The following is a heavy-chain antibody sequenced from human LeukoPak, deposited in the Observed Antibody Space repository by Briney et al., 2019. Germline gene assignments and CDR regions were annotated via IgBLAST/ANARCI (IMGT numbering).Heavy chain of an antibody. V-gene: IGHV3-23*01. CDR2: ISGSGGTT. J-gene: IGHJ4*02. CDR1: GFTFSSYA. CDR3: AKDTMVRGVESYYFDY. Sequence: GGSLGLSCAASGFTFSSYAMHWVRQAPGKGLEWVSGISGSGGTTDYADSVKGRFTISRDNPKKTLYLQMKSLRAEDTAVYYCAKDTMVRGVESYYFDYWGQGTLVTVSS. D-gene: IGHD3-10*01.